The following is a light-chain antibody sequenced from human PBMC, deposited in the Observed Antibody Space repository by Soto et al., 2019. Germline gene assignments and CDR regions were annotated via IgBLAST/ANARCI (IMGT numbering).Light chain of an antibody. Sequence: QSVLTQPASVSGSPGQSITISCTGTRSDIGAYNFVSWYQQHPGEVPKLILYDVNVRPSGVSNRFSGSKSGNTASLTISGLQAEDEADYYCTSWTTSTTMIFGGGTQRTVL. V-gene: IGLV2-14*03. CDR3: TSWTTSTTMI. CDR1: RSDIGAYNF. J-gene: IGLJ7*01. CDR2: DVN.